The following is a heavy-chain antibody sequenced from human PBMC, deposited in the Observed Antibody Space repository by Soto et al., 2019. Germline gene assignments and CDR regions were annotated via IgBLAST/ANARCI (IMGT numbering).Heavy chain of an antibody. Sequence: KTSETLSLTCSISGASFRGCDYCWGWVRPPQGKGLAWVGSSCCSGSTYYNPSRRGPVTISVDTTHNPFSLSLDSVTAADTAVYFCARHRRETGTYAQPFDNWGQGPQVTVSS. CDR3: ARHRRETGTYAQPFDN. CDR1: GASFRGCDYC. D-gene: IGHD1-1*01. CDR2: SCCSGST. V-gene: IGHV4-39*01. J-gene: IGHJ4*02.